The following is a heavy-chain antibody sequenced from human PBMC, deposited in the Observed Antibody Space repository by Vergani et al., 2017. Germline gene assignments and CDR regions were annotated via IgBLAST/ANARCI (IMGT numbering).Heavy chain of an antibody. D-gene: IGHD3-10*01. CDR2: MYHSGST. CDR3: GRVADFYCLGSRLLDL. Sequence: QVRLQESGPGLVKPSETLSLTCSVSGGSMSGYHWSWIRQPPGKELEWIGYMYHSGSTNYNPSLETRVTISGDTSKNQFSLKLNSVTAADTAVYYCGRVADFYCLGSRLLDLWGQGILVTVSS. CDR1: GGSMSGYH. V-gene: IGHV4-59*01. J-gene: IGHJ5*02.